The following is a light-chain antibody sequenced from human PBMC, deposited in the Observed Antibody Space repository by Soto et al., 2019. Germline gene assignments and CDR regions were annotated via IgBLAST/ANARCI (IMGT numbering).Light chain of an antibody. V-gene: IGKV1-39*01. Sequence: DIQMTQSPSSLSASVGDRVTITCQASQSISSYLNWYQQKPGKAPKLLIYAASSLQSGVPSRFSGSGSGTDFTLTISSLQPEDFATYYCQHSYSSPLTFGGGTKVEIK. CDR2: AAS. CDR3: QHSYSSPLT. CDR1: QSISSY. J-gene: IGKJ4*01.